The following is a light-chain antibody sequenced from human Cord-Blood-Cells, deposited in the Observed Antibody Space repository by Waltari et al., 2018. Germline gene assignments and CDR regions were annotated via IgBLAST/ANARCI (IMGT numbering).Light chain of an antibody. CDR3: QQYNNWPPLT. J-gene: IGKJ4*01. CDR1: QSVSSN. CDR2: GAS. Sequence: EIVMTQSPAPLSVSPGARATLSCRASQSVSSNLARYQQKPGQAPRLLISGASTRATASPPSFSGSGAGTEFTLTIISLQSEDVAVYYCQQYNNWPPLTFGGGTKVEIK. V-gene: IGKV3-15*01.